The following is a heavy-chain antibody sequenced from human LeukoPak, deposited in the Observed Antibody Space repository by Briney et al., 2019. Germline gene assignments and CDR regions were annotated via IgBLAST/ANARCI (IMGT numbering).Heavy chain of an antibody. CDR2: IYYSGST. D-gene: IGHD3-10*01. Sequence: SEALSLTCTVSGGSISSYYWSWIRQPPGKGLEWIGYIYYSGSTNYNPSLKSRVTISVDTSKNQFSLKLSSVTAADTAVYYCAKSESWFGEFVWFDPWGQGTLVTVSS. CDR3: AKSESWFGEFVWFDP. V-gene: IGHV4-59*01. CDR1: GGSISSYY. J-gene: IGHJ5*02.